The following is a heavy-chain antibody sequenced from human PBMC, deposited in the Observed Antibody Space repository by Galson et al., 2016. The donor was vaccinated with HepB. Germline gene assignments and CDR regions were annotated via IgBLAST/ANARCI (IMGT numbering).Heavy chain of an antibody. Sequence: SVKVSCKASGYIFTAYYIHWVRQAPGQGLEWLGRLNPNSGGANYAQKFQGRVSMTEDTSINVAYLDLRSLTSDDTAIYFCASGQFNESYLGDHWGPGTLVTVSS. V-gene: IGHV1-2*06. CDR2: LNPNSGGA. CDR1: GYIFTAYY. J-gene: IGHJ4*02. D-gene: IGHD1-26*01. CDR3: ASGQFNESYLGDH.